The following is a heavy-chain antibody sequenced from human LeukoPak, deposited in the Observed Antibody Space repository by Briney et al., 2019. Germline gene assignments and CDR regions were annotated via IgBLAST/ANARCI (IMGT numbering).Heavy chain of an antibody. CDR3: AKASWVSSADAVR. J-gene: IGHJ4*02. Sequence: GGSLRLSCAASVLSFTSFAMSWVRQAPARGPEWVSSLRGDGETFYADSVRGRFTLSRDDSRNTVYLQLNNLRVEDTAIYYCAKASWVSSADAVRWGQGTQVTVSS. D-gene: IGHD3-16*01. V-gene: IGHV3-23*01. CDR1: VLSFTSFA. CDR2: LRGDGET.